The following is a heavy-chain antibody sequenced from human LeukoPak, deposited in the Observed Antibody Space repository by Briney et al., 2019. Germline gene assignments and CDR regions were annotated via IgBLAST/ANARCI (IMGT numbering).Heavy chain of an antibody. CDR1: GFTFSSYA. D-gene: IGHD1-26*01. CDR3: ARDQYSGSYPYYYGMDV. J-gene: IGHJ6*02. V-gene: IGHV3-33*08. Sequence: GGSLRLSCAASGFTFSSYAMSWVRQAPGKGLEWVAVIWYDGSNKYYADSVKGRFTISRDNSKNTLCLQMNSLRAEDTAVYYCARDQYSGSYPYYYGMDVWGQGTTVTVSS. CDR2: IWYDGSNK.